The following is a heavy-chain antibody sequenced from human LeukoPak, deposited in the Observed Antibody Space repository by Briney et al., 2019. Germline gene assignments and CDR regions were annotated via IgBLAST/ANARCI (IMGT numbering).Heavy chain of an antibody. V-gene: IGHV3-64D*06. Sequence: GGSLRLSCSASGFTFSNYGMHWVRQAPGKGLEYVSAISANGGSTDYADSVKGRFTISRDNSKNTLYLQMSSLRAEDTAVYYCARGSGSFFDYWGQGTLVTVSS. D-gene: IGHD1-26*01. CDR1: GFTFSNYG. CDR3: ARGSGSFFDY. J-gene: IGHJ4*02. CDR2: ISANGGST.